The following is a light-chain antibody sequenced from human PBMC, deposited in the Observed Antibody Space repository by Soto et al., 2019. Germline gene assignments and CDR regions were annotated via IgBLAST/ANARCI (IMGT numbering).Light chain of an antibody. CDR3: SSYAGTNTRYL. CDR1: GSDIGGYNF. V-gene: IGLV2-8*01. Sequence: QSVLTQPPSASGSPGQSVTISCTGTGSDIGGYNFVSWYQQHPGKVPKLIIYEVNKRPSGVPDRFSGSKSGNTASLTVSGLQADDEADYYCSSYAGTNTRYLFGTGTKLTVL. J-gene: IGLJ1*01. CDR2: EVN.